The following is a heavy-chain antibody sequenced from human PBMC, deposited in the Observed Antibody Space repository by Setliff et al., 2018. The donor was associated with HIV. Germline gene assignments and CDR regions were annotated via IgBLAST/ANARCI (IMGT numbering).Heavy chain of an antibody. V-gene: IGHV1-69*13. D-gene: IGHD3-3*01. Sequence: AASVKVSCKASGGTFSTYALSWVRQAPGQGLEWMGGIIPIFGTPTYSQKFQGRVTITADESTSTAYMQLSSLRSEDTAVYYCARAVNIRNGEFDYWGQGTLVTVSS. J-gene: IGHJ4*02. CDR3: ARAVNIRNGEFDY. CDR1: GGTFSTYA. CDR2: IIPIFGTP.